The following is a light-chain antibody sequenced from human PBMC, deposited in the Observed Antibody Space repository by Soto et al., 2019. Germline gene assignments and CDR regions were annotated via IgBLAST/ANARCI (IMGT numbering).Light chain of an antibody. V-gene: IGLV2-14*01. J-gene: IGLJ1*01. CDR3: NSYTSKSTGV. CDR1: SSDVGGYNY. Sequence: QSALTQPASVSGSPGQSITISCTGTSSDVGGYNYVSWYQQHPGKAPKLIIYEVSNRPSGVSNRFSGSKSGNTASLTISGLQLEDEADYYCNSYTSKSTGVFGTGTKLTVL. CDR2: EVS.